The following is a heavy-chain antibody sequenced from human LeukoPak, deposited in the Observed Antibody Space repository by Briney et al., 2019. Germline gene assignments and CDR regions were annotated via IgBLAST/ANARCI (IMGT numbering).Heavy chain of an antibody. CDR1: GFAFSDYY. Sequence: GGSLRLSCAPSGFAFSDYYMSWIRQAPGKGLEWVSYISSSGSTIYYADSVKGRFTISRDNAKNSLYLQMNSLRAEDTAVYYCARVWYSSSLVGYWGQGTLVTVSS. CDR2: ISSSGSTI. J-gene: IGHJ4*02. CDR3: ARVWYSSSLVGY. V-gene: IGHV3-11*04. D-gene: IGHD6-13*01.